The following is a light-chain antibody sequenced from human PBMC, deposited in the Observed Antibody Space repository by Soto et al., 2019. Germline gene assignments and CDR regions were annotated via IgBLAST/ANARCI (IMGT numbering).Light chain of an antibody. J-gene: IGKJ4*01. CDR3: QQSNNWPPLT. CDR1: QSVSSN. CDR2: GAS. V-gene: IGKV3-15*01. Sequence: EIVMTQSPATLSVSPGERATLSCRASQSVSSNLAWYQQKPGQAPRLLIYGASTRAPGIPARFSGSGSGTEFTLTINSLQSEDFAVYYCQQSNNWPPLTFGGGTKVEI.